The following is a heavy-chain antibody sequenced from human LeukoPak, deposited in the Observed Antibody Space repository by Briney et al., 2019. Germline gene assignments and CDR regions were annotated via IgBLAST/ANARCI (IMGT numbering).Heavy chain of an antibody. D-gene: IGHD2-2*01. V-gene: IGHV4-30-2*01. CDR1: GGSISSGGYY. CDR2: IYHSGST. Sequence: SQTLSLTCTVSGGSISSGGYYWSWIRQPPGKGLEWIGYIYHSGSTYYNPSLKSRVAISIDTSKNQFSLKLSSVTAADTAVYYCARGTFDIAIVPVTIDIWGQGTMVTVSS. CDR3: ARGTFDIAIVPVTIDI. J-gene: IGHJ3*02.